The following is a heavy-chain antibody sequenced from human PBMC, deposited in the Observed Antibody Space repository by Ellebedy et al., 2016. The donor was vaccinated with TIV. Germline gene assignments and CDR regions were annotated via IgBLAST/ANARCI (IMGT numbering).Heavy chain of an antibody. CDR2: IDSSGTVT. V-gene: IGHV3-74*01. J-gene: IGHJ3*02. Sequence: GESLKISCAVSGFTFTMYNIHWVRQAPGKGLVWVSYIDSSGTVTRYADSVKGRFTISRDNAKNTLYLQMNSLRADDTARYYCTREADSFDIWGLGTVVSVSS. CDR1: GFTFTMYN. CDR3: TREADSFDI.